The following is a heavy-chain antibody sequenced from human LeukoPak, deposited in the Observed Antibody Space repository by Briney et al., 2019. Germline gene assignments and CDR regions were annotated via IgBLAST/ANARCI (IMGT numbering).Heavy chain of an antibody. CDR3: AKDRYIVVVPASPRGDAFDI. CDR1: GFTFSSYG. Sequence: PGGSLRLSCAASGFTFSSYGMHWVRQAPGKGLEWVAFIRYDGSNKYYADSVKGRFTISRDNSKNTLYLQMNSLRAEDTAVYYCAKDRYIVVVPASPRGDAFDIWGQGTMVTVSS. CDR2: IRYDGSNK. D-gene: IGHD2-2*01. J-gene: IGHJ3*02. V-gene: IGHV3-30*02.